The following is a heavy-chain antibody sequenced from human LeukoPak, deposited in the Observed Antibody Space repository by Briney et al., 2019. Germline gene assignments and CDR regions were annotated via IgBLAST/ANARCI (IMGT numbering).Heavy chain of an antibody. CDR2: IYYSGST. CDR1: GGSISSSSYY. D-gene: IGHD3-10*01. V-gene: IGHV4-39*07. Sequence: SETLSLTCTASGGSISSSSYYWGWIRQPPGKGLEWIGSIYYSGSTNYNPSLKSRVTISVDTSKNQFSLKLSSVTAADTAVYYCARGGAYYGSGSYYKSAFDIWGQGTMVTVSS. CDR3: ARGGAYYGSGSYYKSAFDI. J-gene: IGHJ3*02.